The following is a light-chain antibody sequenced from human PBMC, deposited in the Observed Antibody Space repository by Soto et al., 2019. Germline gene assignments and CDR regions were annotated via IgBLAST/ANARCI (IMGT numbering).Light chain of an antibody. V-gene: IGLV8-61*01. CDR3: VLYMGSGISV. CDR2: STS. Sequence: QTVVTQEPSFSVSPGGTVTLTCGLSSGSVSTIYYTSWYQQTPGQAPRTLIYSTSTRSSVVPDRFSGSILGNKAALTITGAQADDESDYYCVLYMGSGISVFGTGTKLTVL. J-gene: IGLJ1*01. CDR1: SGSVSTIYY.